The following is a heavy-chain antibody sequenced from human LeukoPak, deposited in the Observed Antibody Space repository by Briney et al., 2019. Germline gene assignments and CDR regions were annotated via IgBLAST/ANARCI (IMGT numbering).Heavy chain of an antibody. J-gene: IGHJ6*02. CDR1: GGSISSYY. V-gene: IGHV4-4*07. CDR3: ARDQIAVAGATSGGYYGMDV. Sequence: KTSETLSLTCTVSGGSISSYYWSWIRQPAGKGLEWIGRIYTSGSTNYNPSLKSRVTMSVDTSKNQFSLKLSSVTAADTAVYYCARDQIAVAGATSGGYYGMDVWGQGTTVTVSS. CDR2: IYTSGST. D-gene: IGHD6-19*01.